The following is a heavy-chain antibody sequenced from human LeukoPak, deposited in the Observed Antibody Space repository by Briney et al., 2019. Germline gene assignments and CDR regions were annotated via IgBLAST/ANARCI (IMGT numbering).Heavy chain of an antibody. V-gene: IGHV4-39*07. D-gene: IGHD1-26*01. Sequence: PSETLSLTCTVSGGSISSSSYYWGWIRQPPGKGLEWIGSIYYSGSTYYNPSLKSRVTISVDTSKNQFSLKLSSVTAADTAVYYCARVGVGATRWFDPWGQGTLVAVSS. CDR1: GGSISSSSYY. CDR2: IYYSGST. J-gene: IGHJ5*02. CDR3: ARVGVGATRWFDP.